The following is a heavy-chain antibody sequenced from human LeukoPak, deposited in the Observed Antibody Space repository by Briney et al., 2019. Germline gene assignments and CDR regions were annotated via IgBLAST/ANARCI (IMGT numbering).Heavy chain of an antibody. Sequence: ASVKVSCKASGYTFSNYGITWVRQAPGQGLEWMGWISAYNGNTNYAQKLQGRVTMTTDTSTSTAYMELRSLRSDDTAVYYCARNRDMRYGDYVRSDAFDIWGQGTMVTVSS. D-gene: IGHD4-17*01. V-gene: IGHV1-18*01. CDR2: ISAYNGNT. J-gene: IGHJ3*02. CDR3: ARNRDMRYGDYVRSDAFDI. CDR1: GYTFSNYG.